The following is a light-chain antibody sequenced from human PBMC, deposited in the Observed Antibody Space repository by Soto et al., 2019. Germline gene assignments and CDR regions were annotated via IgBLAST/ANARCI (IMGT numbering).Light chain of an antibody. J-gene: IGKJ5*01. CDR3: QQRSNWPSIT. CDR1: QSVSNY. V-gene: IGKV3-11*01. Sequence: ESVLTQSQAPLSLSPGERATPSCRASQSVSNYLAWYQHKPGQAPRLLIYDASSRAPGIPARFSGSGSGTDFTLTISSLEAEDSADYYCQQRSNWPSITFGQGTRLEIK. CDR2: DAS.